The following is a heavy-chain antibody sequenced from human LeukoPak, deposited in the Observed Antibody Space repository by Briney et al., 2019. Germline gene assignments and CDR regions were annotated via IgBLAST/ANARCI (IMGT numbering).Heavy chain of an antibody. V-gene: IGHV3-23*01. CDR3: AKDLGYGERFYYFDY. D-gene: IGHD4-17*01. CDR2: ISVSGGST. Sequence: PGGSLRLSCAASGFTFSSYAMSWVRQAPGKGLEWVSAISVSGGSTYYADSVKGRFTISRDNSKNTLYLQMNSLRAEDTAVYYCAKDLGYGERFYYFDYWGQGTLVTVSS. CDR1: GFTFSSYA. J-gene: IGHJ4*02.